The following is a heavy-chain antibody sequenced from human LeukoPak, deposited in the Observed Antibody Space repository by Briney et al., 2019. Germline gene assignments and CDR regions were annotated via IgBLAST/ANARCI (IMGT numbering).Heavy chain of an antibody. V-gene: IGHV4-59*13. J-gene: IGHJ4*02. Sequence: SETLSLTCTVSGVSIRNYYWSWIRQSSERGLEWIGYVHNSGATNYNPSHESRVTMSIDTSRSQFSLILNSVTAADTAVYYCARLGSYSDCWGQGTLVTVST. D-gene: IGHD1-26*01. CDR2: VHNSGAT. CDR3: ARLGSYSDC. CDR1: GVSIRNYY.